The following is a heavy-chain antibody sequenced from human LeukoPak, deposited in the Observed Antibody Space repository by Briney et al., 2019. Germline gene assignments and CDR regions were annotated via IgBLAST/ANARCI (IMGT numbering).Heavy chain of an antibody. CDR2: ISGSGGST. J-gene: IGHJ3*02. Sequence: AGGSLRLSCAASGFTFSSYAMSWVRQAPGKGLEWVSAISGSGGSTYYADSVKGRFTISRDNSKNTLYLQMNSLRAEDTAVYYCAKDLRRYALDYDFWSDERVDAFDIWGQGTMVTVSS. CDR3: AKDLRRYALDYDFWSDERVDAFDI. V-gene: IGHV3-23*01. D-gene: IGHD3-3*01. CDR1: GFTFSSYA.